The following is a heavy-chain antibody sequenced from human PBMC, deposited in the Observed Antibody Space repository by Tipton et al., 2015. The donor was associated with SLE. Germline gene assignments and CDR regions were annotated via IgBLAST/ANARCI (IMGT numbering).Heavy chain of an antibody. Sequence: GSLRLSCEASGFTLTSYEMNWVRQAPGKGLEWVANLSGYSNSIYYSDSVKGRFTISRDNAKNLLYLQMNSLRAEDSAIYYCVRDLESYDSSPRWYFDLWGRGTLFIVSS. CDR1: GFTLTSYE. CDR2: LSGYSNSI. CDR3: VRDLESYDSSPRWYFDL. J-gene: IGHJ2*01. D-gene: IGHD3-22*01. V-gene: IGHV3-48*03.